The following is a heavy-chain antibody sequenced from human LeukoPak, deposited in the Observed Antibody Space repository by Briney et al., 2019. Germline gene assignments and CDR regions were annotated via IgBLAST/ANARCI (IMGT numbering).Heavy chain of an antibody. CDR3: ARVSLYYDILTGDEPYYFDY. J-gene: IGHJ4*02. V-gene: IGHV3-74*01. D-gene: IGHD3-9*01. CDR1: GFTFSSYW. Sequence: PGGSLRLSCAASGFTFSSYWMHWVRQAPGKGLVWVSRINSDGSSTSYADSVKGRFTISRDNAKNTLYLQMNSLRAEDTAVYYCARVSLYYDILTGDEPYYFDYWGQGTLATVSS. CDR2: INSDGSST.